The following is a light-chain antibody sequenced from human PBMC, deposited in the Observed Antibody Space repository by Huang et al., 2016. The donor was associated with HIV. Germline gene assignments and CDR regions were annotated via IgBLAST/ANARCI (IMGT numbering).Light chain of an antibody. CDR1: QAISNY. CDR3: QQYDNLPRGLT. Sequence: DLQMTQSHSSLSASVGDRVTITCQASQAISNYLNLYQQKKGKAPKILIYDASNLETGVPSRFSGSGSGTDFTFTISSLQPEYIATYYCQQYDNLPRGLTFGGGTKVEIK. V-gene: IGKV1-33*01. CDR2: DAS. J-gene: IGKJ4*01.